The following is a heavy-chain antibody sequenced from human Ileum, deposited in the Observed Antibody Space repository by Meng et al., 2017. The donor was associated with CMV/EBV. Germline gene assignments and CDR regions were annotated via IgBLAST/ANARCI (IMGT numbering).Heavy chain of an antibody. D-gene: IGHD3-22*01. CDR2: IYSSGNT. Sequence: LQESGPGLVSASESRTLNCTLSGESCSNFYWSLIRQPAGKKLEWVGRIYSSGNTNYTPSLNRRVIMSLDTSKNQFFLQLTSVTPADTALYYGGRGESHGYYYFDYWGQGTLVTVSS. CDR1: GESCSNFY. V-gene: IGHV4-4*07. CDR3: GRGESHGYYYFDY. J-gene: IGHJ4*02.